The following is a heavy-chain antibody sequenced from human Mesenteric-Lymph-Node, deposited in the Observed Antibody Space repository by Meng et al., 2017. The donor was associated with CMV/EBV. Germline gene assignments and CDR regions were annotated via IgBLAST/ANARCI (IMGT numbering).Heavy chain of an antibody. CDR2: IYYTGST. CDR1: GGSIISSSYH. CDR3: ARAPPTWYNWNYDDAFDI. V-gene: IGHV4-39*07. D-gene: IGHD1-7*01. J-gene: IGHJ3*02. Sequence: SETLSLTCTVSGGSIISSSYHWGWIRQPPGKGLEYIGTIYYTGSTYYNPSLKSRVTISLDRSKNQVSLHLTSATAADTAVYYCARAPPTWYNWNYDDAFDIWGQGTKVTVSS.